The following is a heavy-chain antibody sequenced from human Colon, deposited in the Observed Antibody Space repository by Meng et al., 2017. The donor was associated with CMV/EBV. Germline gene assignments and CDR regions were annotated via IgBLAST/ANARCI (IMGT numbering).Heavy chain of an antibody. Sequence: GGSLRLSCAASGFNFNYHTIHWVRRAPGKGLEWVALISYDGTTKYYADSVKGRFSISRDNSENTAFLQMDSLRRDDTAIYYCARENIAVAGTSFDYWGPGARVTVSS. V-gene: IGHV3-30-3*01. CDR3: ARENIAVAGTSFDY. J-gene: IGHJ4*02. CDR1: GFNFNYHT. D-gene: IGHD6-19*01. CDR2: ISYDGTTK.